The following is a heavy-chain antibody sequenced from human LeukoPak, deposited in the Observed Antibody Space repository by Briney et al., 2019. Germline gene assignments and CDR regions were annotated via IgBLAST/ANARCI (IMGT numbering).Heavy chain of an antibody. D-gene: IGHD2-15*01. J-gene: IGHJ4*02. CDR2: LYSDGRT. CDR1: GFCVSNNY. Sequence: GGSLRLSCAASGFCVSNNYMSWVRQASGRGLEWVSFLYSDGRTHYADSVKGRFTISRDNSKNTLYLQMNSLRAEDTAVYYCAGAFPPRSGGSCCPIDYWGQGTLVTVSS. V-gene: IGHV3-53*01. CDR3: AGAFPPRSGGSCCPIDY.